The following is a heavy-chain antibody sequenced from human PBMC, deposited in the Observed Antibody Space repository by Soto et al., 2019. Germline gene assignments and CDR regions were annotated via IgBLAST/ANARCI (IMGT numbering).Heavy chain of an antibody. D-gene: IGHD3-3*01. CDR1: GGSISSGGYS. V-gene: IGHV4-30-2*01. CDR3: ARWHDLRGYYYGMDV. Sequence: QLQLQESGSGLVKPSQTLSLTCAVSGGSISSGGYSGSWIRQPPGKGLEWIGYIYHSGSNYYNPSLKSRVTITVDRTKNQCSLKLSSVTAADTAVYYCARWHDLRGYYYGMDVWGQGTTVTVSS. J-gene: IGHJ6*02. CDR2: IYHSGSN.